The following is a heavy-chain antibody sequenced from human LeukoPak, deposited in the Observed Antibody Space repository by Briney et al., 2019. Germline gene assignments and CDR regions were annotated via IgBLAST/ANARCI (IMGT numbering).Heavy chain of an antibody. D-gene: IGHD3-9*01. Sequence: PSETLSLTCTVSGGSISSNSYYWGWIRQPPGKGLKWIGSIYYSGSTYYNPSLKSRVTISVDTSKNQFSLKLSSVTAADTAVYYCASPGRYFDWSRFDYWGQGTLVTVSS. J-gene: IGHJ4*02. CDR3: ASPGRYFDWSRFDY. V-gene: IGHV4-39*01. CDR2: IYYSGST. CDR1: GGSISSNSYY.